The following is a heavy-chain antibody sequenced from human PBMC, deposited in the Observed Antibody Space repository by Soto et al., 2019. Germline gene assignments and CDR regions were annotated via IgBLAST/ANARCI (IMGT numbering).Heavy chain of an antibody. CDR3: ARFGGGMDV. V-gene: IGHV4-4*02. CDR1: GGSISGINW. D-gene: IGHD3-10*01. CDR2: IYHSGST. J-gene: IGHJ6*02. Sequence: QVQLQESGPGLVKPSGTLSLTCAVSGGSISGINWWYWVRQPPGKGLEWIGEIYHSGSTHYNPSLKSRVTMSVAKSKNRFSLKLSSVTAADPAVYYCARFGGGMDVWGQGTTVTVSS.